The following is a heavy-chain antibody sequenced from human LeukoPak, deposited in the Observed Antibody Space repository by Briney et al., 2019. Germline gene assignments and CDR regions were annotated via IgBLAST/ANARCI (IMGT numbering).Heavy chain of an antibody. D-gene: IGHD2-8*01. CDR3: ARMGYCTRATCGGAFDF. CDR1: GYTFTSYA. J-gene: IGHJ4*02. CDR2: INTNTENP. Sequence: ASVKVSCKASGYTFTSYAMNWVRQAPGQGLEWMGWINTNTENPAYAQGFTGRFVFSLDTSVSTAYLQINSLKTEDTAAYYCARMGYCTRATCGGAFDFWGQGTLVTVSS. V-gene: IGHV7-4-1*02.